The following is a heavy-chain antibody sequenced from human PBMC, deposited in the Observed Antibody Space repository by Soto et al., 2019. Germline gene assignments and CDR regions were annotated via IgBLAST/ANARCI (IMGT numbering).Heavy chain of an antibody. Sequence: SQTLSLTCAISGDSVSSDRAAWNWIRQSPSRGLEWLGRTYYRAKWYNDYAVSVKSRITINPDTSKNQFSLQLNSVTPEDTAVYYCARAPPGSGSQLDPWGQGTLVTVSS. CDR1: GDSVSSDRAA. V-gene: IGHV6-1*01. CDR2: TYYRAKWYN. CDR3: ARAPPGSGSQLDP. D-gene: IGHD6-19*01. J-gene: IGHJ5*02.